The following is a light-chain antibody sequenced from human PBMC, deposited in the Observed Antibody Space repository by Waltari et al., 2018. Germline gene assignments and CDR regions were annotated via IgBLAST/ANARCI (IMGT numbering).Light chain of an antibody. Sequence: DIQMTQSPSTLSASVGARVTTTCRASESISSWLAWYQQKPGKAPKLLIYRASNLESGVPSRFSGSGSGTEFTLTITSLQPDDFATYYCQQYSSYSAFGQGTKLEIE. CDR1: ESISSW. CDR2: RAS. J-gene: IGKJ2*01. V-gene: IGKV1-5*03. CDR3: QQYSSYSA.